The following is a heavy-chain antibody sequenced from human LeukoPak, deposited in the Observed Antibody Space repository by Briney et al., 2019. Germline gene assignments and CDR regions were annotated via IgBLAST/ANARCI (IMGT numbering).Heavy chain of an antibody. CDR1: GGSISSNY. Sequence: SETLSLTCTVSGGSISSNYWSWIRQPPGKGLEWIGYICYSGSTNYNPSLKSRVTISLDTSRNQFSLKLSSVTAADTAVYYCARRYYGSSTMDVWGQGTTVTVSS. CDR3: ARRYYGSSTMDV. V-gene: IGHV4-59*01. D-gene: IGHD3-10*01. CDR2: ICYSGST. J-gene: IGHJ6*02.